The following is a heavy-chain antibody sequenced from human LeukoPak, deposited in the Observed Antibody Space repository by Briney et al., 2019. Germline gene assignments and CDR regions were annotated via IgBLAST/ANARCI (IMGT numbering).Heavy chain of an antibody. CDR1: GYTFNSYG. V-gene: IGHV1-18*01. J-gene: IGHJ5*02. CDR3: ARVGTGGDWFDP. CDR2: ISAYNGNT. Sequence: ASVKVSCKASGYTFNSYGFSWVRQAPGQGLEWMGWISAYNGNTNYAQKLQGRVTMTTDTSTSTAYMELRSLRSDDTAVYYCARVGTGGDWFDPWGQGTLVTVSS. D-gene: IGHD2-8*02.